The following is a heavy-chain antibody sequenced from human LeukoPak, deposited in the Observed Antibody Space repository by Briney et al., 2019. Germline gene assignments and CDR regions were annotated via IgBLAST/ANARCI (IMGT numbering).Heavy chain of an antibody. CDR2: INANRCGR. V-gene: IGHV1-2*02. J-gene: IGHJ4*02. CDR1: GYSFTGYY. Sequence: ASVKVSCKASGYSFTGYYMHWLRQAPAQGMEWMGWINANRCGRNYSQKVHGRVTMTTATSISTAYMELSRLRSDDTAVYYCARDLGYCSSTSCYLGTPYFDYWGQGTLVTVSS. D-gene: IGHD2-2*01. CDR3: ARDLGYCSSTSCYLGTPYFDY.